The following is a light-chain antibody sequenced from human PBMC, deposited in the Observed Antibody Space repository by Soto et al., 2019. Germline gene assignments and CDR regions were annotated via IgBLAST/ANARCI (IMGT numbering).Light chain of an antibody. J-gene: IGKJ4*01. V-gene: IGKV1-33*01. CDR2: DAV. CDR1: QDIHNY. CDR3: REFEDVPPHT. Sequence: DIQLTQSPTSLSASVGDRVTISCQASQDIHNYLNWYQHIPGKAPRLLIFDAVYLETGVPSRFSGSGSGAEFTLTISSLQPEDIATYYCREFEDVPPHTFGGGTKVEI.